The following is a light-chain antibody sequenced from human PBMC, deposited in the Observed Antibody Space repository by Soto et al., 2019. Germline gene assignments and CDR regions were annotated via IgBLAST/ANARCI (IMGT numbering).Light chain of an antibody. CDR1: SSNIGSNY. V-gene: IGLV1-47*01. CDR3: ATWDDNLSAPV. J-gene: IGLJ3*02. Sequence: QSVLTQPPSASGTPGQRVTISCSGSSSNIGSNYVYWYQQLPGTAPKLLIYRNNQRPSGVPDRFSGSKSGTSASLAISGLRSEDEADYYCATWDDNLSAPVFGGGTKLTVL. CDR2: RNN.